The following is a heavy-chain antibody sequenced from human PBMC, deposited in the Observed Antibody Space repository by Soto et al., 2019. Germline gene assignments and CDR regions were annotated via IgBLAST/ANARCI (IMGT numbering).Heavy chain of an antibody. V-gene: IGHV3-30-3*01. Sequence: GSLRLSCAASVFTFSSYAMHWVRQAPGKGLEWVAVISYDGSNKYYADSVKGRFTISRDNSKNALYLQMNSLRAEDTAVYYCARDEGPHGYYFDYWGQGTLVTVSS. CDR1: VFTFSSYA. CDR3: ARDEGPHGYYFDY. J-gene: IGHJ4*02. CDR2: ISYDGSNK.